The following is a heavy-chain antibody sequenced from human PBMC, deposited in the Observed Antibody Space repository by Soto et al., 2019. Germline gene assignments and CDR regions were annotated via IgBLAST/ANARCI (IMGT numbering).Heavy chain of an antibody. J-gene: IGHJ4*02. D-gene: IGHD3-22*01. CDR3: AKDLYYDSSGYFITLRGTWALDY. Sequence: PWWSLRLSCSASVFTFSSYAMSWLRQAPGKGLEWVSAISGSGGSTYYADSVKGRFTISRDNSKNTLYLQMNSLRAEDTAVYYCAKDLYYDSSGYFITLRGTWALDYWGQGTLVTVSS. CDR1: VFTFSSYA. V-gene: IGHV3-23*01. CDR2: ISGSGGST.